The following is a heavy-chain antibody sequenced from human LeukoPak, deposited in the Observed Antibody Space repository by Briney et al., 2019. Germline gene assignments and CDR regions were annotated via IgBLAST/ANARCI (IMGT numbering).Heavy chain of an antibody. CDR1: GFTFSTYA. Sequence: GGSLRLSCAASGFTFSTYAMSWVRQAPGKGLEWVSAIGGSGSPTYHADSVKGRFAISRDNTKNTLFLQMNSLRAEDTAVYYCAKDLGPHPPDRWGQGTLVTVSP. CDR3: AKDLGPHPPDR. J-gene: IGHJ5*02. D-gene: IGHD3-16*01. V-gene: IGHV3-23*01. CDR2: IGGSGSPT.